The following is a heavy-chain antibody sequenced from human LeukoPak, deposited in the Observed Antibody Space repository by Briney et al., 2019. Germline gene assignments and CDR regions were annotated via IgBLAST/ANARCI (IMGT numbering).Heavy chain of an antibody. V-gene: IGHV1-58*02. J-gene: IGHJ3*01. D-gene: IGHD4-23*01. Sequence: SVKVSCKASGFTFSNSAIQWVRQARGQRLEWIGWIGVAGGNTNYALTLQGRITITRDMSTSTAYMELTSLRSDDTAVYYCAAEIYGGNTDCCTFDFWGPGTPVTVSS. CDR1: GFTFSNSA. CDR2: IGVAGGNT. CDR3: AAEIYGGNTDCCTFDF.